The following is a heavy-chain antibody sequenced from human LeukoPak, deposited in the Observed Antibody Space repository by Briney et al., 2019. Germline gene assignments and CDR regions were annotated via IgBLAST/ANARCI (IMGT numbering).Heavy chain of an antibody. Sequence: SETLSLTCPVSGGSINSSYWRWIRQPPGKGLEWIAYIYYSGSTSYNPSLKSRVTISVDTSKNQFSLKLNSVTAADTAMYYCARLFHPALSGNYPFDYWGQGTLVTVSS. CDR1: GGSINSSY. D-gene: IGHD1-26*01. V-gene: IGHV4-59*01. CDR3: ARLFHPALSGNYPFDY. CDR2: IYYSGST. J-gene: IGHJ4*02.